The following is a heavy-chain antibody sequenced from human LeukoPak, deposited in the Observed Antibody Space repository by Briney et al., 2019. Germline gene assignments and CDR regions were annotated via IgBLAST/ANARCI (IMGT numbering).Heavy chain of an antibody. CDR2: ISSSGSTI. D-gene: IGHD5-18*01. Sequence: GGSLRLSCAASGFTFSSYEMNWVRQAPGKGLEWVSYISSSGSTIYYADSVKGRFTSSRDNSKNTLYLQMNSLRAEDTAVYYCARDGYNRIQLWSYYFDYWGQGTLVTVSS. CDR3: ARDGYNRIQLWSYYFDY. V-gene: IGHV3-48*03. CDR1: GFTFSSYE. J-gene: IGHJ4*02.